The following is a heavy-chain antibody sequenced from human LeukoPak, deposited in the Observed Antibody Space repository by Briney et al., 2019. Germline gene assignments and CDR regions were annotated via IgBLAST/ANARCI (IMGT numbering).Heavy chain of an antibody. CDR1: GFTFSDYY. CDR3: ARSWVYSSSWYEKPPPGY. J-gene: IGHJ4*02. D-gene: IGHD6-13*01. Sequence: PGGSLRLSCAASGFTFSDYYMSWIRQAPGKGLEGVSYISSSGSTIYYADSVKGRFTISRDNAKNSLYLQMTSLRAEDTAVYYCARSWVYSSSWYEKPPPGYWGQGTLVTVSS. V-gene: IGHV3-11*01. CDR2: ISSSGSTI.